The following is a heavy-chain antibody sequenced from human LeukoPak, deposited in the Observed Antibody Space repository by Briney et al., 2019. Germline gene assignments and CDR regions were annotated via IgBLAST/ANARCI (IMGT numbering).Heavy chain of an antibody. J-gene: IGHJ3*02. CDR3: ARPWAGDRGAFDI. D-gene: IGHD3-16*01. Sequence: GESLKISCKGSGYSFTSYRIGWVRQMPGKGLEWMGIIYPGDSDTRYSPSFQGQVTISADKSMSTAYLQWSSLKASDTAMYYCARPWAGDRGAFDIWGQGTMVTVSS. CDR1: GYSFTSYR. CDR2: IYPGDSDT. V-gene: IGHV5-51*01.